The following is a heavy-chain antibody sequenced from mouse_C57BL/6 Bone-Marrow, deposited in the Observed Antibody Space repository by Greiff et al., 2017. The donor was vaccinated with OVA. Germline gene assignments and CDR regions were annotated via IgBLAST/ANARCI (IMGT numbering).Heavy chain of an antibody. CDR1: GYTFTSYW. D-gene: IGHD2-3*01. V-gene: IGHV1-59*01. J-gene: IGHJ2*01. CDR2: IDPSDSYT. Sequence: QVQLQQPGAELVRPGTSVKLSCKASGYTFTSYWMHWVKQRPGQGLEWIGMIDPSDSYTNYNQKFKGKATLTVDTSSSTAYLQLSSLTSKDSSVYYCAGGDGYSRGDWGKGATLS. CDR3: AGGDGYSRGD.